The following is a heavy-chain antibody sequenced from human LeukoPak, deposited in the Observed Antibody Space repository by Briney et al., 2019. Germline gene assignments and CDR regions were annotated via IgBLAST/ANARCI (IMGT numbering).Heavy chain of an antibody. V-gene: IGHV4-59*01. CDR1: GGSISSYY. CDR3: ARSDDKTYWITGILPWFDP. D-gene: IGHD1-20*01. J-gene: IGHJ5*02. Sequence: SETLSLTCTVSGGSISSYYWSWIRQPPGKGLEWIGYIYYSGSTNYNPSLKSRVTISVDTSKNQFSLKLSSVTAADAAVYYCARSDDKTYWITGILPWFDPWGQGTLVTVSS. CDR2: IYYSGST.